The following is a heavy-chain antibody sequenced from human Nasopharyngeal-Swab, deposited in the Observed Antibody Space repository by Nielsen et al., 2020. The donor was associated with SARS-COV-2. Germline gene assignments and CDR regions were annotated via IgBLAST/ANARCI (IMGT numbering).Heavy chain of an antibody. CDR2: ISYDGSNK. D-gene: IGHD3-10*01. V-gene: IGHV3-30-3*01. J-gene: IGHJ6*02. CDR3: ATHGSGRIGGMDV. CDR1: GFTFSSYA. Sequence: GESLKISCAASGFTFSSYAMHWVRQAPGKGLEWVAVISYDGSNKYYADSAKGRFTISRDNSKNTLYLQMNSLRAEDTAVYYCATHGSGRIGGMDVWGQGTTVTVSS.